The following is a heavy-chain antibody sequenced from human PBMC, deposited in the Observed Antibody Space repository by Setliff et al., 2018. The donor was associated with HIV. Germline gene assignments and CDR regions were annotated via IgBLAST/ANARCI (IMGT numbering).Heavy chain of an antibody. V-gene: IGHV1-2*02. CDR2: INVNNDAT. D-gene: IGHD3-3*01. CDR3: ARNIDMHYDFWSAYDY. J-gene: IGHJ4*02. CDR1: GYTFTGYY. Sequence: ASVKVSCKASGYTFTGYYIHWVRQAPGQGLEWMGWINVNNDATNYAQKFQGRVSMTRDTPISTAYMELRSLTSDDTAVYYCARNIDMHYDFWSAYDYWGQGALVTVSS.